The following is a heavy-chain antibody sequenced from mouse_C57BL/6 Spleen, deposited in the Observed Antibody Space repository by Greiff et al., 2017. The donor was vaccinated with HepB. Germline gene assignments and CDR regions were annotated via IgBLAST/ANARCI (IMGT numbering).Heavy chain of an antibody. CDR2: INPNNGGT. J-gene: IGHJ3*01. D-gene: IGHD3-2*02. CDR1: GYTFTDYY. Sequence: EVQLQQSGPELVKPGASVKISCKASGYTFTDYYMNWVKQSHGKSLEWIGDINPNNGGTSYNQKFKGKATLTVDKSSSTAYMELRSLTSEDSAVYYCARVPLDSSGPWFAYWGQGTLVTVSA. CDR3: ARVPLDSSGPWFAY. V-gene: IGHV1-26*01.